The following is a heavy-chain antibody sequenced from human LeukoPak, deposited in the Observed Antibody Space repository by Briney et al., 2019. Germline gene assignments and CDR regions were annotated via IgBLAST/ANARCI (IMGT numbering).Heavy chain of an antibody. Sequence: ASVKVSCKASGYTFTSYAMNWVRQAPGQGLEWMGWINTNTGNPTYAPGFTGRFVFSLDTSVSTAYLQISSLKAEDTAVYYCARGRALAVAGPDWFDPWGQGTLVTVSS. V-gene: IGHV7-4-1*02. CDR2: INTNTGNP. D-gene: IGHD6-19*01. CDR1: GYTFTSYA. CDR3: ARGRALAVAGPDWFDP. J-gene: IGHJ5*02.